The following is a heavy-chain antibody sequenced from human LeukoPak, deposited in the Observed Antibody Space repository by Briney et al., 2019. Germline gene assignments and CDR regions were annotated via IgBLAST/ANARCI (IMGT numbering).Heavy chain of an antibody. CDR2: ISYDGSNK. V-gene: IGHV3-30*04. J-gene: IGHJ4*02. Sequence: PGGSLRLSCAASGFTFSSYAMHWVRQAPGKGLEWVAVISYDGSNKYYADSAKGRFTISRDNSKNTLYLQMNSLRAEDTAVYYCARAPYSGSPLDYWGQGTLVTVSS. CDR1: GFTFSSYA. CDR3: ARAPYSGSPLDY. D-gene: IGHD1-26*01.